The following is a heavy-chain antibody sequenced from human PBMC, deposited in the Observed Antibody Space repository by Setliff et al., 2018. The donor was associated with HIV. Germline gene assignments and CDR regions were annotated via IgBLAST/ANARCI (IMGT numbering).Heavy chain of an antibody. CDR2: MYHSGST. D-gene: IGHD2-15*01. Sequence: SETLSLTCSVSGVSITTDGYYWSWIRHYPGKGLEWIGYMYHSGSTYYNASLASRLIMSLDPSKNQFSLKLNSITAADTAMYYCAGGRCFRDIRDSRFDFWGQGMLVTVSS. CDR1: GVSITTDGYY. J-gene: IGHJ4*02. V-gene: IGHV4-31*03. CDR3: AGGRCFRDIRDSRFDF.